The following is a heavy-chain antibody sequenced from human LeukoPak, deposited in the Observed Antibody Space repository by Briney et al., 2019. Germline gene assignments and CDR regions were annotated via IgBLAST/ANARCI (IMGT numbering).Heavy chain of an antibody. CDR2: ISSSSSTI. CDR1: GFTFSSYS. J-gene: IGHJ4*02. V-gene: IGHV3-48*04. Sequence: GGSLRLSCAASGFTFSSYSMNWVRQAPGKGLEWVSYISSSSSTIYYADSVKGRFTISRDNAKNSLYLQMNSLRAEDTAVYYCARPARDTAMVTDYWGQGTLVTVSS. D-gene: IGHD5-18*01. CDR3: ARPARDTAMVTDY.